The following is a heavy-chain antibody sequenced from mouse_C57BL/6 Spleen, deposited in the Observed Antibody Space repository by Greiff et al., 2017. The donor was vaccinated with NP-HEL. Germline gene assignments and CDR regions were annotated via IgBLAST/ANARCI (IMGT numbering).Heavy chain of an antibody. D-gene: IGHD3-2*02. CDR1: GYTFTSYW. CDR2: IHPNSGST. V-gene: IGHV1-64*01. J-gene: IGHJ2*01. Sequence: QVQLQQPGAELVKPGASVKLYCKASGYTFTSYWMHWVKQRPGQGLEWIGMIHPNSGSTNYNEKFKSKATLTVDKSSSTAYMQLSSLTSEDSAVYYCARSAQSYFDYWGQGTTLTVSS. CDR3: ARSAQSYFDY.